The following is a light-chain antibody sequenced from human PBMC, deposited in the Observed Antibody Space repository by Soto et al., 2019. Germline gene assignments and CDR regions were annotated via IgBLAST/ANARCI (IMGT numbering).Light chain of an antibody. CDR2: INSDGSH. V-gene: IGLV4-69*01. CDR3: QTWGAGIVV. J-gene: IGLJ2*01. CDR1: SGHSSYA. Sequence: QSVLTQSPSASASLGASVKLTCTLSSGHSSYAIAWHQQRPDKGPQYLMKINSDGSHIKGDGIPDRFSGSSSGTERYLSISSLQSEDDADYYCQTWGAGIVVFGGGTKLTVL.